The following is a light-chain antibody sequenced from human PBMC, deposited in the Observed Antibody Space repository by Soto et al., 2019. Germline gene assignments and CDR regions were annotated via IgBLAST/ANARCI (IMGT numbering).Light chain of an antibody. CDR3: QQYNSYRSWT. CDR2: DAS. J-gene: IGKJ1*01. V-gene: IGKV1-5*01. Sequence: SQISHSRSTLTASVGARAPTTCPVSQSISSWLAWYQQKPGKAPKLLIYDASSLESGVPSRFSGSGSGTEFTLTISSLQPDDFATYYCQQYNSYRSWTFGQGPEVDIK. CDR1: QSISSW.